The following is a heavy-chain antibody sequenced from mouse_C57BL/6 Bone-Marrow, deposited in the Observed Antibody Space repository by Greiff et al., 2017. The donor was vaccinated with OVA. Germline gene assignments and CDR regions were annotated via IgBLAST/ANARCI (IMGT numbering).Heavy chain of an antibody. CDR3: ARDRYFDV. V-gene: IGHV5-16*01. CDR1: GFTFSDYY. CDR2: INYDGSST. J-gene: IGHJ1*03. Sequence: DVMLVESEGGLVQPGSSMKLSCTASGFTFSDYYMAWVRQVPEKGLEWVANINYDGSSTYYMDSLKSRFIISRDNAKNMLYLQMSSLKSEDTATYYCARDRYFDVWGTGTTVTVSS.